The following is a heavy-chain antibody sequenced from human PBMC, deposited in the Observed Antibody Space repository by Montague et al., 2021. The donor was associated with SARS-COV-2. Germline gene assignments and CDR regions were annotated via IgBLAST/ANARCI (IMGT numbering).Heavy chain of an antibody. J-gene: IGHJ3*02. Sequence: SETLSLTCNVSGDSISSYYWSWIRQPAGKGLEWIGLIYTSGSTNYNPSLKSRVTMSLDTSKNQFSLELRSVTAADTAVYYCARGSFGMGAFDIWGQGTMVTVSS. CDR3: ARGSFGMGAFDI. CDR1: GDSISSYY. D-gene: IGHD1-14*01. V-gene: IGHV4-4*07. CDR2: IYTSGST.